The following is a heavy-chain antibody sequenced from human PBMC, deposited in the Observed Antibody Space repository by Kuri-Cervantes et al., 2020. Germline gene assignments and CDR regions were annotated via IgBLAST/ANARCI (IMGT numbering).Heavy chain of an antibody. CDR3: ARGPVGDYGDY. D-gene: IGHD2-15*01. Sequence: ASVKVSCKASGGTFSSYAISWVRQATGQGLEWMGWMNPNSGNTGYAQKFQGKVTMTRNTSISTAYMELSSQRSEDTAVYYCARGPVGDYGDYWGQGTLVTVSS. J-gene: IGHJ4*02. CDR1: GGTFSSYA. CDR2: MNPNSGNT. V-gene: IGHV1-8*02.